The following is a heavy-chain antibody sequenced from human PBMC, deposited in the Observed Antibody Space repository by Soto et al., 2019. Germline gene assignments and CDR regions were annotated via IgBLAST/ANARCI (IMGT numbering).Heavy chain of an antibody. V-gene: IGHV3-30-3*01. CDR3: ARVAIFGVVATYGMDV. CDR1: GFTFSSYA. D-gene: IGHD3-3*01. CDR2: ISSDGSNK. J-gene: IGHJ6*02. Sequence: QVQLVESGGGVVQPGRSLRLSCAASGFTFSSYAMHWVRQAPGKGLECVAVISSDGSNKSYADSVKGRFTISRDNSNNTLYLQMNSMRAEDTAVYYCARVAIFGVVATYGMDVWGQGTTVTVSS.